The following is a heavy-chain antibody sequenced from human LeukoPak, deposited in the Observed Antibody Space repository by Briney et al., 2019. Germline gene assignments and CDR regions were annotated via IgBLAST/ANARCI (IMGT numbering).Heavy chain of an antibody. D-gene: IGHD4-17*01. J-gene: IGHJ4*02. V-gene: IGHV3-48*02. CDR3: ARDRYGDYAHGY. CDR2: ISSSASTM. Sequence: PGGSLRLSCAGSGVTFSSYSMNWVRQAPGKGLEWISYISSSASTMYYADSVKGRFTISRDNAKNSLYLQLTSLRDEDAAVYYCARDRYGDYAHGYWGQGTLVTVSS. CDR1: GVTFSSYS.